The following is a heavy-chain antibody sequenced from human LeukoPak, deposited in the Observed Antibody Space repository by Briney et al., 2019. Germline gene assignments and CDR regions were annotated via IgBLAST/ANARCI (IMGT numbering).Heavy chain of an antibody. CDR2: IHFSGST. Sequence: PSETLSLTCTVSDGSISSYYWSWIRQPPGKGLEWIGYIHFSGSTNYNPSLKSRVTISVDTSKNQFSLKLSSVTAADTAVYYCASESGQRRYYYDSSGYSGGAFDIWGQGTMVTVSS. V-gene: IGHV4-59*08. CDR3: ASESGQRRYYYDSSGYSGGAFDI. J-gene: IGHJ3*02. D-gene: IGHD3-22*01. CDR1: DGSISSYY.